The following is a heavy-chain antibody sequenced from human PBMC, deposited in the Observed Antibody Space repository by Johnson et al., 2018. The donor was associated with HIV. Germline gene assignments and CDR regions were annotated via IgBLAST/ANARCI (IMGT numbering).Heavy chain of an antibody. V-gene: IGHV3-9*01. J-gene: IGHJ3*02. CDR2: ISWNSGSI. D-gene: IGHD2-2*01. CDR3: ARGGVVHDAFDM. Sequence: VQLVESGGGLVQPGRSLRLSCAASGFTFDDYAMHWVRQAPGKGLEWVSGISWNSGSIGYADSVKGRFTISRDNAKNSLYLQLSSLRTEDTAVFYCARGGVVHDAFDMWGQGTMVTVSS. CDR1: GFTFDDYA.